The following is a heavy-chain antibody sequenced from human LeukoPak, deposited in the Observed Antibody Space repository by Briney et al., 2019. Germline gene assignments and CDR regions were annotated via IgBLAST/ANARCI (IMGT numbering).Heavy chain of an antibody. CDR2: ISNDGSNK. CDR3: AKGSSSSLVDNWFDP. V-gene: IGHV3-30*18. CDR1: GFTFRSYA. D-gene: IGHD6-6*01. Sequence: GGSLRLSCAASGFTFRSYAMHWVRQAPGKGLEWVAVISNDGSNKYFVDSVKGRFTISRDNSKNTLYLQMNSLRAEDTALYYCAKGSSSSLVDNWFDPWGQGTLVTVSS. J-gene: IGHJ5*02.